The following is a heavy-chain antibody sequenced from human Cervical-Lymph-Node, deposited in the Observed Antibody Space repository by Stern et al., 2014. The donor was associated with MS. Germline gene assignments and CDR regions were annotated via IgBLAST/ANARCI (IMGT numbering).Heavy chain of an antibody. J-gene: IGHJ2*01. V-gene: IGHV4-59*02. CDR2: ISDTGTT. Sequence: QLQLQESGPGLVKPSETLSLTCTVSGGAVSDYYLTWIRQRPGKGLEWIGYISDTGTTNYNPSLHSRGTITFGNSHNHGSLLLMAVTAADTAVYYCARDPSTTASDWFFDLWGRGSLVTVSS. D-gene: IGHD2-21*02. CDR1: GGAVSDYY. CDR3: ARDPSTTASDWFFDL.